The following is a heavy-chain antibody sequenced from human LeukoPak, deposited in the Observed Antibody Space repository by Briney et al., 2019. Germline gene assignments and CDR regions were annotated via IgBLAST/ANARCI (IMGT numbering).Heavy chain of an antibody. Sequence: SVKVSCKASGGTFSSYAISWVRQAPGQGLEWMGGIIPIFGTANYAQKFQGRVTITADESTSTAYMELSSLRSEDTAVYYCARDSPSLGAFDIWGQGTMVTVSS. CDR1: GGTFSSYA. CDR2: IIPIFGTA. J-gene: IGHJ3*02. CDR3: ARDSPSLGAFDI. V-gene: IGHV1-69*01.